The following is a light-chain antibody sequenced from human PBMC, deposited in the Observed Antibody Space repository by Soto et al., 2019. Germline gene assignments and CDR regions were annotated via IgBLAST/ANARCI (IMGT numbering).Light chain of an antibody. J-gene: IGLJ1*01. Sequence: QSVLTQPASVSGSPGQSITIXCTGTSSDVGGYNYVSWYQHHPGKAPKLMIYEVSNRPSGVSNRFSGSKSGNTASLTISGLQAEDEADYYCSSYTSSSTSAFGTGTKLTVL. CDR2: EVS. V-gene: IGLV2-14*01. CDR3: SSYTSSSTSA. CDR1: SSDVGGYNY.